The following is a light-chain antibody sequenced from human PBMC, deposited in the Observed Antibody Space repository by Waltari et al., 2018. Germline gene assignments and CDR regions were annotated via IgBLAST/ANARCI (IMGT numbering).Light chain of an antibody. J-gene: IGLJ2*01. CDR2: YVS. Sequence: QSALTQPRSVSGSPGPSVTISCTGPRRAVGGYNYVPWYQQHPGKVPKLIIFYVSTRPSGVPNRFSGSKSGNTASLTISGLLAEDEADYYCCSYAGSYTLIFGGGTKMTVL. V-gene: IGLV2-11*01. CDR3: CSYAGSYTLI. CDR1: RRAVGGYNY.